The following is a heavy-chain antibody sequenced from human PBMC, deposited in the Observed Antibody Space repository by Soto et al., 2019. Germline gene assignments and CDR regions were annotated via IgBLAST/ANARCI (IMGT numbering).Heavy chain of an antibody. J-gene: IGHJ5*02. CDR3: ARMESFGSLNWFDP. D-gene: IGHD5-18*01. Sequence: ASVKVSCKASGYTFTNNDVSWVRQATGQGLEWMGWMNPGSGDTGYAQKFQGRVTMTRDISIATAYMELNSLTSEDTAIYYCARMESFGSLNWFDPWGQGPLVTFYS. V-gene: IGHV1-8*02. CDR2: MNPGSGDT. CDR1: GYTFTNND.